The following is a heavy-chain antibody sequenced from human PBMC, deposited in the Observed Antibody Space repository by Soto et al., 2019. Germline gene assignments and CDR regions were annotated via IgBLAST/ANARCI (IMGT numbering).Heavy chain of an antibody. CDR3: AKVILRFLGFLDY. V-gene: IGHV3-30*18. CDR1: GFTFSSYG. CDR2: ISYDGSNK. Sequence: GGSLRLSCAASGFTFSSYGMHWVRQAPGKGLEWVAVISYDGSNKYYADSVKGRFTISRDNSKNTLYLQMNSLRAEDTAVYYCAKVILRFLGFLDYWGQGTLVTVSS. D-gene: IGHD3-3*01. J-gene: IGHJ4*02.